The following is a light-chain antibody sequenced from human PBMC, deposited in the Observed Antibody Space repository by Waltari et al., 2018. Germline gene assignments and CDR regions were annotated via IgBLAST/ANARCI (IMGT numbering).Light chain of an antibody. V-gene: IGKV1-5*03. CDR3: QQYNRYST. Sequence: DIQMTQSPSTLPASVGDRVDITCRASQSVNSWLAWYQQKPGKAPKFLIYKASILESGVPSRFSGSGSGTEFTLTISNLQPDDFATYYCQQYNRYSTFGQGTKVELK. CDR2: KAS. J-gene: IGKJ1*01. CDR1: QSVNSW.